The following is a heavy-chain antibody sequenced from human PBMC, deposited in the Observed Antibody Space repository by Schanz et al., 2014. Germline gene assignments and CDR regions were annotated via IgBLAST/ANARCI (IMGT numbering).Heavy chain of an antibody. CDR2: ISANGGST. Sequence: EVQLVESGGGLVKPGGSLRLSCAASGFTFSNYAMHWVRQAPGKGLEYVSAISANGGSTYHAPSVQGRFTMSRDNSKNTLYLQMGSLRAEDMAVYYCARSMGCSRSSCDCDYWGQGTLVTVSS. D-gene: IGHD2-2*01. CDR3: ARSMGCSRSSCDCDY. V-gene: IGHV3-64*01. CDR1: GFTFSNYA. J-gene: IGHJ4*02.